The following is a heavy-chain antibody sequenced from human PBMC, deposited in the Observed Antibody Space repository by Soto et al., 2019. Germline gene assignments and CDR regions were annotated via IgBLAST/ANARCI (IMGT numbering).Heavy chain of an antibody. CDR3: AMEYCSSTSCYRDY. Sequence: QVQLVQSGAEVKKPGSSVKVSCKASGGTFSSYTISWVRQAHGRGLEWMGRIIPILGIANYAQKFQARVTMTADKPTGTAYMELSSLRSADTAVYYCAMEYCSSTSCYRDYLGQGTLVTVSS. CDR2: IIPILGIA. CDR1: GGTFSSYT. V-gene: IGHV1-69*02. J-gene: IGHJ4*02. D-gene: IGHD2-2*02.